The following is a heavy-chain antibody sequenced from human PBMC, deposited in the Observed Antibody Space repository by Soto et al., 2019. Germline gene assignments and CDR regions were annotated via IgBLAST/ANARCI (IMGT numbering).Heavy chain of an antibody. CDR3: TADLRSPARRFDP. V-gene: IGHV3-15*01. CDR2: VKSKTDGGST. J-gene: IGHJ5*02. Sequence: EAQLVESGGGFVKPGESLRLSCSASGFTFSNAWMNWVRQAPGKGLEWVGRVKSKTDGGSTDYAAPVKGRFSISRDDSTNTLFLQMNSLKTEDTALYYCTADLRSPARRFDPWGQGTLVTVSS. D-gene: IGHD4-17*01. CDR1: GFTFSNAW.